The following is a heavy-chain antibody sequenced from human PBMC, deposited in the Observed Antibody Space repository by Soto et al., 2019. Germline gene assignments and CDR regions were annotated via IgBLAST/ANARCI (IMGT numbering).Heavy chain of an antibody. Sequence: QVQLQESGPGLVKPSQTLSLTCTVSGGSISSGGYYWSWIRQHPGKGLEWIGYIYYSGSTYYNPSLKSRVTISVDTSKNXXSXXXXXXXXAXXXXXXXXXXXXXXGQGTLVTVSS. CDR2: IYYSGST. CDR3: XXXXXXX. V-gene: IGHV4-31*03. CDR1: GGSISSGGYY. J-gene: IGHJ5*02.